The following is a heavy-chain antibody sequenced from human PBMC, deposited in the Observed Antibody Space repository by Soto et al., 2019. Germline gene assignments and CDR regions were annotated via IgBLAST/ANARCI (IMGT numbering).Heavy chain of an antibody. Sequence: ASVKVSCKASGYTFTSYGISWVRQAPGQGLEWMGWISAYNGNTNYAQKLQGRVTMTTDTSTSTAYMELRSLRSDDTAVYYCARDYFNVVPAAIQYYYYYYGMDVWGQGTTVTVSS. CDR3: ARDYFNVVPAAIQYYYYYYGMDV. CDR2: ISAYNGNT. CDR1: GYTFTSYG. J-gene: IGHJ6*02. V-gene: IGHV1-18*01. D-gene: IGHD2-2*02.